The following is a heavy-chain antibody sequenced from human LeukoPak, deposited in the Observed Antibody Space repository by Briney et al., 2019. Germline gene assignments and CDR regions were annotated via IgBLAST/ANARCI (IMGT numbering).Heavy chain of an antibody. J-gene: IGHJ3*02. V-gene: IGHV3-73*01. D-gene: IGHD5-12*01. CDR3: TTGYVVTSDAFDI. CDR2: IRSKANSYAT. Sequence: PGGSLRLSCAASGFTFSGSAMHWVRHASGKGLGWVGRIRSKANSYATTYSASVKRRSTISRDDTKNTAHLQMNSLTTDDTAVYYCTTGYVVTSDAFDIWGQGTMVTVSS. CDR1: GFTFSGSA.